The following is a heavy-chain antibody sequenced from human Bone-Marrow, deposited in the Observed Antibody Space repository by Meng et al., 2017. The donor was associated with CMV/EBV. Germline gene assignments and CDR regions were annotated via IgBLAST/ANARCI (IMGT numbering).Heavy chain of an antibody. V-gene: IGHV3-33*06. CDR3: AKGRTIFGVVMDFDP. Sequence: QVQLVESGGGVVQPGRSLRLSCAASGFTFSSYGMHWVRQAPGKGLEWVAVIWYDGSNKYYADSVKGRFTISRDNSKNTLYLQMNSLRAEDTAVYYCAKGRTIFGVVMDFDPWGQGTLVTVSS. J-gene: IGHJ5*02. CDR1: GFTFSSYG. D-gene: IGHD3-3*01. CDR2: IWYDGSNK.